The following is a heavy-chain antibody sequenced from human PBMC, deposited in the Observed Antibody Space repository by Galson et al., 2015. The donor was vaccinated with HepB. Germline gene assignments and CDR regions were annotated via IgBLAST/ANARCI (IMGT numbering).Heavy chain of an antibody. V-gene: IGHV1-18*04. Sequence: SVKVSCKASGYTFTSYGISWARQAPGQGLEWMGWISAYNGNTNYAQKLQGRVTMTTDTSTSTAYMELRSLRSDDTAVYYCARDPPRNSSGWYFGLTSYYYYYYGMDVWGQGTTVTVSS. CDR3: ARDPPRNSSGWYFGLTSYYYYYYGMDV. D-gene: IGHD6-19*01. CDR2: ISAYNGNT. CDR1: GYTFTSYG. J-gene: IGHJ6*02.